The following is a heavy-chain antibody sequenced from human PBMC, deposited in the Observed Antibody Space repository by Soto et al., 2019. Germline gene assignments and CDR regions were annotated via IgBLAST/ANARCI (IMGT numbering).Heavy chain of an antibody. CDR1: GGPFSGFF. V-gene: IGHV4-34*01. D-gene: IGHD3-10*01. CDR2: INHSGNT. J-gene: IGHJ6*02. Sequence: SETLSLTCAVYGGPFSGFFWSWIRQPPGRGLEWIGEINHSGNTNYNPSLKSRVTISEDTSKNQVSLKLSSVTAADTAVYFCARINKFYYGSGSYLGNFYGMDVWGQGTTVTVS. CDR3: ARINKFYYGSGSYLGNFYGMDV.